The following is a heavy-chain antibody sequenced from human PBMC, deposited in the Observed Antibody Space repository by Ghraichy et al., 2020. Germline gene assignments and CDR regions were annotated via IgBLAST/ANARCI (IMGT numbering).Heavy chain of an antibody. CDR1: GGSFSGYY. CDR3: ARALATHVDY. Sequence: SQTLSLTCAVYGGSFSGYYWSWIRQPPGKGLEWIGEINHSGSTNYNPSLKSRVTISVDTSKNQFSLKLSSVTAADTAVYYCARALATHVDYWGQGTLVTVSS. J-gene: IGHJ4*02. V-gene: IGHV4-34*01. CDR2: INHSGST.